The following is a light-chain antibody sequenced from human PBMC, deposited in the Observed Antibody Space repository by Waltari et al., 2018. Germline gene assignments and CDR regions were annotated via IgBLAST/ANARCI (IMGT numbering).Light chain of an antibody. Sequence: EIVLTQSPGTLSLSPGESVTLSCRASQHITGRWMTWYHQIPGQAPRLLIYGASTRATGIPDRLSGSGSGTDFTLTISRLEPEDSGVYYCQQYDGSVVTFGGGTKVEIK. V-gene: IGKV3-20*01. CDR3: QQYDGSVVT. J-gene: IGKJ4*01. CDR1: QHITGRW. CDR2: GAS.